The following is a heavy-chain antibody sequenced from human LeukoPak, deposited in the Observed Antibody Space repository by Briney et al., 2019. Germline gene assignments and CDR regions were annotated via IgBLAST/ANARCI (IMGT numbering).Heavy chain of an antibody. D-gene: IGHD3-10*01. Sequence: RSLRLSCTASGFTFCDYAMSWVRQAPGKGLEWVGFIRSKAYGGTTEYAASVKGRFTISRDDSKSIAYLQMNSLKTEDTAVYYCTRIWFGESHFDYWGQGTLVTVSS. CDR2: IRSKAYGGTT. V-gene: IGHV3-49*04. CDR3: TRIWFGESHFDY. J-gene: IGHJ4*02. CDR1: GFTFCDYA.